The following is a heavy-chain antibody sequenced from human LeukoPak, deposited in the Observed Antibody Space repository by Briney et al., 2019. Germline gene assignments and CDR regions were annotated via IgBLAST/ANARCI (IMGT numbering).Heavy chain of an antibody. CDR2: ISSSSSYI. J-gene: IGHJ4*02. D-gene: IGHD3-16*02. Sequence: PGGSLRLSCAASGFTFSSYSMNWVRQAPGKGLEWVSCISSSSSYIYYADSVKGRFTISRDNAKNSLYLQMNSLRAEDTAVYYCARGPRITFGGVIVSFDSWGQGTLVTVSS. CDR3: ARGPRITFGGVIVSFDS. CDR1: GFTFSSYS. V-gene: IGHV3-21*01.